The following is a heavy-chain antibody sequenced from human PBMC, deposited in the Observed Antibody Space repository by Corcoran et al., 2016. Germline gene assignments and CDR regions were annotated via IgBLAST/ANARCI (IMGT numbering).Heavy chain of an antibody. Sequence: QVQLVESGGGVVQPGRSLRLSCAASGFTFSDYGIHWVRQAPGKGLEWVAIIYSDGSNEHYADSVKGRFTISRDNSKNTVSLQMNSLRAEDTAVYYCARDKGWYLDYWGQGTLFTVSS. CDR2: IYSDGSNE. CDR3: ARDKGWYLDY. D-gene: IGHD6-19*01. CDR1: GFTFSDYG. J-gene: IGHJ4*02. V-gene: IGHV3-33*01.